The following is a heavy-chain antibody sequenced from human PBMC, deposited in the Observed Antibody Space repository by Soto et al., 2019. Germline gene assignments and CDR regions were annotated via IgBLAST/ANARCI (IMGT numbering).Heavy chain of an antibody. J-gene: IGHJ4*02. CDR1: GFSLTGSGVG. CDR3: ARFLWSDTSLYYFDS. V-gene: IGHV2-5*02. Sequence: SGPTLVNPTQTLTLTCTFSGFSLTGSGVGVGWIRQPPGKALEWLALIYWDDDKRYSPSLKSRLTITKDTSKNQVALTVTNMDPVDTATYYCARFLWSDTSLYYFDSWGKGTLVTVSS. D-gene: IGHD3-3*01. CDR2: IYWDDDK.